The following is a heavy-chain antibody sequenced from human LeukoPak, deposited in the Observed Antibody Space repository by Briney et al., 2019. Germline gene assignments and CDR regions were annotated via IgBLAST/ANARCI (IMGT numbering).Heavy chain of an antibody. J-gene: IGHJ4*02. CDR3: VARSSWYY. D-gene: IGHD6-13*01. V-gene: IGHV3-30*03. CDR1: GFMFSNYG. CDR2: ISYDGSNK. Sequence: PGRSLRLSCAASGFMFSNYGMQWVRQAPGKGLEWVAVISYDGSNKYYADSVKGRFTISRDNSKNTVYLQMNSLRGEDTAVYYCVARSSWYYWGQGTLVTVSS.